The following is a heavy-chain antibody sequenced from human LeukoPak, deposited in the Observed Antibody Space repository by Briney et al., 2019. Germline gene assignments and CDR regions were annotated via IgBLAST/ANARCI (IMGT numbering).Heavy chain of an antibody. Sequence: ASVKVSCKASGYTFNSYGISWVRQAPGQGPEWMGWISAYNGNTNYAQKLQGRVTMTTDTSTSTAYMELRSLKSDDTAVYYCARAVGSPYYYDSSGYYGNWGQGTLVTVSS. CDR2: ISAYNGNT. CDR3: ARAVGSPYYYDSSGYYGN. J-gene: IGHJ4*02. V-gene: IGHV1-18*01. D-gene: IGHD3-22*01. CDR1: GYTFNSYG.